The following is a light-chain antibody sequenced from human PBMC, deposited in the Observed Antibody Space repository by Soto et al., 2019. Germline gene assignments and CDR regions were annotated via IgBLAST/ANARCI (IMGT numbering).Light chain of an antibody. CDR2: HAS. Sequence: DIQMTQSPSTLSASIGDRVTITCRASQTINNWLAWYQQKPGKAPNLLIYHASNLETGVPSRFSGSAFGTEFTLTISSLQPDDFATYYCQHYNSYPWTFAQGTKVAIK. J-gene: IGKJ1*01. CDR1: QTINNW. CDR3: QHYNSYPWT. V-gene: IGKV1-5*01.